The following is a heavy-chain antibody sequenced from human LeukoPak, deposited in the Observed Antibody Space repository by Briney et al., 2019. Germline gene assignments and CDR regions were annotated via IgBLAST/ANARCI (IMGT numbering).Heavy chain of an antibody. CDR1: GGSFNDYY. CDR3: ARGGRYMSASWYRSVYYYMDV. J-gene: IGHJ6*03. CDR2: TNFGGTT. Sequence: SSETLSLTCAVYGGSFNDYYWDWIRQPPGKGREWIGETNFGGTTTYDPSLKSRVTISLDESKNQFSLKLSSVTAADTAVYFCARGGRYMSASWYRSVYYYMDVWGKGTTVTVSS. D-gene: IGHD6-13*01. V-gene: IGHV4-34*01.